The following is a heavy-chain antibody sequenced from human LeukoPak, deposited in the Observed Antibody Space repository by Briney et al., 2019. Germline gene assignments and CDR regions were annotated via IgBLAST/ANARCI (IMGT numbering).Heavy chain of an antibody. J-gene: IGHJ4*02. CDR3: ARVGSSTWYESDY. V-gene: IGHV1-46*01. D-gene: IGHD6-13*01. CDR2: INPSGGST. CDR1: GYTFSSYH. Sequence: GASVKVSCKASGYTFSSYHLHWVRQAPGRGLEWMGIINPSGGSTSYAQKFQGRVTMTRDTSTSTVYMELSSLRSEDTAVYYCARVGSSTWYESDYWGQGTLVTVSS.